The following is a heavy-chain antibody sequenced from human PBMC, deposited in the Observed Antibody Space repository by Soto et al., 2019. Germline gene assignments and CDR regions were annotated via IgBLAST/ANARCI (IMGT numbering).Heavy chain of an antibody. CDR3: ARDSPPYSSPWHDPRLPCED. CDR2: ISGSGGNT. D-gene: IGHD6-19*01. J-gene: IGHJ4*02. CDR1: GFTFSSYA. V-gene: IGHV3-23*01. Sequence: TGGSLRLSCAASGFTFSSYAMNWVRQAPGKGLEWVSGISGSGGNTYYADSVKGRFTISRDNSKNTLYLQMKRLRVEDTAVYYCARDSPPYSSPWHDPRLPCEDWGQGALVTVSS.